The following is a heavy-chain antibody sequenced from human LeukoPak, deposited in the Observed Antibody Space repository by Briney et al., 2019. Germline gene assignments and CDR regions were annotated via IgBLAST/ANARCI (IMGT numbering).Heavy chain of an antibody. Sequence: SETLSLTCAVYGGSFSGYYWSWIRQPPGKGLEWIGEINHSGSTNYNPSLKSRVTISVDTSKNQFSLKLSSVTAADTAVYYCARVSPGDWFDPWGQGTLVTVSS. V-gene: IGHV4-34*01. CDR1: GGSFSGYY. J-gene: IGHJ5*02. CDR2: INHSGST. CDR3: ARVSPGDWFDP. D-gene: IGHD3-10*01.